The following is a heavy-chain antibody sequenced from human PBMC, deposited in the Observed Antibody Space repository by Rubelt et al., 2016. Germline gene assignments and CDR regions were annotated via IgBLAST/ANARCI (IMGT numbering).Heavy chain of an antibody. CDR2: IIPIFGTA. Sequence: QVQLVQSGAEVKKPGSSVKVSCKASGGTFSSYAISWVRQAPGQGLEWMGGIIPIFGTANYAQKFQGRVTITAAESTSPAYMELSSLRSEDTAVYYCARDVVVPAAPGTTVNYYYYGMDVWGQGTTVTVSS. CDR1: GGTFSSYA. D-gene: IGHD2-2*01. J-gene: IGHJ6*02. CDR3: ARDVVVPAAPGTTVNYYYYGMDV. V-gene: IGHV1-69*01.